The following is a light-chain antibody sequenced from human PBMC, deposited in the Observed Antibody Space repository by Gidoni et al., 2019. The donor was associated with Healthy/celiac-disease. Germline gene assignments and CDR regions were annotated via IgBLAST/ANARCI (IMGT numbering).Light chain of an antibody. V-gene: IGKV3-20*01. CDR1: QSVSISY. CDR3: QQYGSSPPT. CDR2: AAS. Sequence: EIVLTQPPGTLSLSPGERATLSSRASQSVSISYLAWYQQKPGQAPRLLIYAASSRATGIPDRFSGRGSGTDFTLTISRLEPEDFAVYYCQQYGSSPPTFGQGTRLEIK. J-gene: IGKJ5*01.